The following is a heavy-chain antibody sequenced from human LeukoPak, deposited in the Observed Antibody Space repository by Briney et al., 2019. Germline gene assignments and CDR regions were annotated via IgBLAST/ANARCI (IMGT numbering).Heavy chain of an antibody. V-gene: IGHV2-70*16. CDR1: GFSLSTSGMC. J-gene: IGHJ4*02. CDR3: ARIRCSSGWYGLDY. CDR2: IDWDDDK. D-gene: IGHD6-19*01. Sequence: SGPVLVKPTQTPTLTCTFSGFSLSTSGMCVSWLRQPPGKALEWLARIDWDDDKFYSTSLKTRLTISKDTSKNQVVLTMTNMDPVDTATYYCARIRCSSGWYGLDYWGQGTLVTVSS.